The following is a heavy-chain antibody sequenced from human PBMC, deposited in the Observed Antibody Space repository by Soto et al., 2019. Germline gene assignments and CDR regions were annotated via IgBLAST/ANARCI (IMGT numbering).Heavy chain of an antibody. Sequence: ASVKVSCKASGGTFSNYAISWVRQAPGQGLEWMGWINPNSGGTNYAQKFQGWVTMTRDTSISTAYMELSRLRSDDTAVYYCARFLDDYFDYWGQGTLVTVSS. CDR3: ARFLDDYFDY. CDR2: INPNSGGT. J-gene: IGHJ4*02. V-gene: IGHV1-2*04. CDR1: GGTFSNYA. D-gene: IGHD3-16*01.